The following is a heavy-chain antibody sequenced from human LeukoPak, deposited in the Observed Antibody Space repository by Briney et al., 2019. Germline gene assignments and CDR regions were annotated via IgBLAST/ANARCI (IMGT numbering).Heavy chain of an antibody. Sequence: SETLSLTCTVSGGFISSYYWSWIRQPAGKGLEWIGRIYTSGSTNYNPSLKSRVTMSVDTSKNQFSLKLSSVTAADTAVYYCARVLCSSTSCYPGWFDPWGQGTLVTVSS. CDR1: GGFISSYY. CDR3: ARVLCSSTSCYPGWFDP. CDR2: IYTSGST. V-gene: IGHV4-4*07. J-gene: IGHJ5*02. D-gene: IGHD2-2*01.